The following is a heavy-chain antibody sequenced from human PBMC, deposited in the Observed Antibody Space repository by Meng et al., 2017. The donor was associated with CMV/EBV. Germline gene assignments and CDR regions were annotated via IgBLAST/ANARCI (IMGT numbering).Heavy chain of an antibody. CDR3: ARGGQWELLGFDY. Sequence: GESLKISCAASGFTVSSNYMGWVRQAPGKGLEWVSVIYSGGSTYYADSVKGRFTISSDNSKNTLYLQMNSLRAEDTAVYYCARGGQWELLGFDYWGQGTLVTVSS. CDR2: IYSGGST. D-gene: IGHD1-26*01. J-gene: IGHJ4*02. CDR1: GFTVSSNY. V-gene: IGHV3-66*02.